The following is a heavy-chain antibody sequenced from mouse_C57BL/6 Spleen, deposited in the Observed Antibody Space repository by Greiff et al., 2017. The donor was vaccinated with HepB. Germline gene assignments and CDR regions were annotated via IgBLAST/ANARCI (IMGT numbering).Heavy chain of an antibody. CDR1: GYAFSSYW. Sequence: VQLQQSGAELVKPGASVKISCKASGYAFSSYWMNWVKQRPGKGLEWIGQIFPGDGDTNYNGKFKGKATLTADKSSSTAYMQLSSLTSEDSAVYFCARAYDGSSYDYYAMDYWGQGTSGTVSS. J-gene: IGHJ4*01. CDR2: IFPGDGDT. D-gene: IGHD1-1*01. CDR3: ARAYDGSSYDYYAMDY. V-gene: IGHV1-80*01.